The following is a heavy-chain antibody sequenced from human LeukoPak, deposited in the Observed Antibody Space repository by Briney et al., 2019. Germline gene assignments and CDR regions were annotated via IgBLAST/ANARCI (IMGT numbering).Heavy chain of an antibody. Sequence: GESLKISCKASGYNFTTYWIGWVRQMPGKGLEYMGIIYPRDSQIRYSPSFQGQVTISADKSISTTYLQWTSLKASDTAIYYCARHTKRPQAGWFDPWGQGTLVTVSS. CDR2: IYPRDSQI. CDR3: ARHTKRPQAGWFDP. CDR1: GYNFTTYW. V-gene: IGHV5-51*01. D-gene: IGHD6-25*01. J-gene: IGHJ5*02.